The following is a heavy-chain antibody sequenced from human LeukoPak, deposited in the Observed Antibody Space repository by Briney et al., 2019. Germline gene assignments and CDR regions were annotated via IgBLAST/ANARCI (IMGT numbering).Heavy chain of an antibody. CDR1: GFTFSSYG. V-gene: IGHV3-30*18. Sequence: GGSLRLSCAASGFTFSSYGMHWVRQAPGKGLEWVAVISYDGSNKYYADSVKGRFTISRDNSKNTLYLQMNSLRAEDTAVYYCAKGGNPFDYWGQGTLVTVSS. CDR2: ISYDGSNK. J-gene: IGHJ4*02. D-gene: IGHD4-23*01. CDR3: AKGGNPFDY.